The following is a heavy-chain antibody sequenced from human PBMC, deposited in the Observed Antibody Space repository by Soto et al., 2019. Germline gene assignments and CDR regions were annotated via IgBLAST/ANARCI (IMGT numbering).Heavy chain of an antibody. CDR1: GFSLSTSGVG. V-gene: IGHV2-5*02. J-gene: IGHJ3*02. Sequence: QITLKESGPTLVKPTQTLTLTCTFSGFSLSTSGVGVGWIRQPPGKALEWVTLIYWDDDKRYSPSLKSRITITKDTSKSQVVLTMSNMDPVDTGTYYCARHIPSGYNDAFDIWGQGTMVTDSS. CDR2: IYWDDDK. D-gene: IGHD3-9*01. CDR3: ARHIPSGYNDAFDI.